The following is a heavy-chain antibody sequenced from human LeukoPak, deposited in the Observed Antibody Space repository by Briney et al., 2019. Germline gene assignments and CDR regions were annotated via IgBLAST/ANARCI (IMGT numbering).Heavy chain of an antibody. Sequence: PGGSLRLSCAASGFTFSSYEMNWVRQAPGKGLEWVSYISSSGSTIYYAGSVKGRFTISRDNAKNSLYLQMNSLRAEDTAVYYCASRRMVYYYYMDVWGKGTTVTISS. CDR1: GFTFSSYE. J-gene: IGHJ6*03. CDR2: ISSSGSTI. CDR3: ASRRMVYYYYMDV. D-gene: IGHD2-8*01. V-gene: IGHV3-48*03.